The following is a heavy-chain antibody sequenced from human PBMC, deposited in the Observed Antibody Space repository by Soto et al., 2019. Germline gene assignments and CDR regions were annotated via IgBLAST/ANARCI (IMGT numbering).Heavy chain of an antibody. CDR2: IYHSGTT. V-gene: IGHV4-38-2*01. J-gene: IGHJ5*02. CDR3: ARSLFTSSWFAGS. Sequence: PSETLSLTCSVSGYSISSGYYWGWIRQPPGKGLEWIGTIYHSGTTHYNPSLKSRITISIDTSKNQFSLLLTSVTATDTAEYYCARSLFTSSWFAGSWGQGTLVTVSS. CDR1: GYSISSGYY. D-gene: IGHD6-13*01.